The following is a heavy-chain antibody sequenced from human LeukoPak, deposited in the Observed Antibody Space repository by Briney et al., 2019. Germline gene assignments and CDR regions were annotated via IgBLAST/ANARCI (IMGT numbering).Heavy chain of an antibody. J-gene: IGHJ4*02. Sequence: ASVKVSCKASGYTFTGYYMHWVRQAPGQGLEWMGRINPNSGGTNYAQKFQGRVTMTRDTSISTAYMELSRLRSDDTAVYYCARGNRYSSSQFDYWGQETLVTVSS. CDR1: GYTFTGYY. V-gene: IGHV1-2*06. CDR2: INPNSGGT. D-gene: IGHD6-13*01. CDR3: ARGNRYSSSQFDY.